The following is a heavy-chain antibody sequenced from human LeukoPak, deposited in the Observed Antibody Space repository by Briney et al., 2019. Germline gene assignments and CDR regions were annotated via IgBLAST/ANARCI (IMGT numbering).Heavy chain of an antibody. J-gene: IGHJ5*02. D-gene: IGHD3-10*01. V-gene: IGHV3-23*01. CDR3: AKDGSRSYYGSGSFLPAWFDP. Sequence: GGSLRLSCAAYGFTFSSYAMSWVRQAPGKGLEWVSAISGSGGSTYYADSVKGWFTISRDNSKNTLYLKMNSLRAEYTAVYYCAKDGSRSYYGSGSFLPAWFDPWGQGTLVTVSS. CDR1: GFTFSSYA. CDR2: ISGSGGST.